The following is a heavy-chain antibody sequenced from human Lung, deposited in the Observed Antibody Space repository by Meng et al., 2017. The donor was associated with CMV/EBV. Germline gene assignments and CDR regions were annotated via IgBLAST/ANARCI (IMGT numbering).Heavy chain of an antibody. CDR3: ARLPVDTTFFIQEYYFDY. V-gene: IGHV3-7*01. D-gene: IGHD3-3*01. CDR2: IKEDGSEK. J-gene: IGHJ4*02. Sequence: GESLKISCAASEFSFSNYWMSWVRQAPGKGLEWVANIKEDGSEKYYVDSVKGRFTISRDNAKNSLYLQMNSLRADDTAMYYCARLPVDTTFFIQEYYFDYWGQGTXVTVYS. CDR1: EFSFSNYW.